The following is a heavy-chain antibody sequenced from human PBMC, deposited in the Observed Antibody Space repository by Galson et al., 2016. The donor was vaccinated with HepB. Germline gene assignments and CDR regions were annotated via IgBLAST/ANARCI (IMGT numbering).Heavy chain of an antibody. J-gene: IGHJ6*02. CDR2: ISSSSNYK. Sequence: SLRLSCAASGFTLSGYSMNWVRQAPGKGLEWVSSISSSSNYKYQADSLKGRFTISRDNAKNSLYLQMNSLRAEDTAVYYCARKELYCYYYGMDVWGQGTTVTVSS. CDR1: GFTLSGYS. D-gene: IGHD1-7*01. V-gene: IGHV3-21*01. CDR3: ARKELYCYYYGMDV.